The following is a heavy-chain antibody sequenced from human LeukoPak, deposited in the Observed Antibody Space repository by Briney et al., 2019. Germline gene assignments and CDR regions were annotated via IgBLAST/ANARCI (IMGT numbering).Heavy chain of an antibody. CDR2: IIPIFGTA. Sequence: GASVKVSCKASGGTFSSYAISWVRQAPGQGLEWMGGIIPIFGTANYAQKFQGRVTITADESTSTAYMELSSLRSEDTAVYYCARDRRGIAAAGAGGFDYWGQGTLVTVSS. D-gene: IGHD6-13*01. CDR3: ARDRRGIAAAGAGGFDY. CDR1: GGTFSSYA. J-gene: IGHJ4*02. V-gene: IGHV1-69*13.